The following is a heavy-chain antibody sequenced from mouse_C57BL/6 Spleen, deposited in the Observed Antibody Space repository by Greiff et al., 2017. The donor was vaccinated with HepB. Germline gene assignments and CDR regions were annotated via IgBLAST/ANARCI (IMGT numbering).Heavy chain of an antibody. CDR3: VKAVSSGSSYTWFAY. CDR1: GFVFIDYS. Sequence: EVKVVESGGGLVQPGSSLRLSCAASGFVFIDYSMSWVRQLPGKAPEWLALIRNKVNGYTTDYSASVKGRFTISRDNSQNILYLKMNTLRAEDSATYYCVKAVSSGSSYTWFAYWGQGTLVTVSA. CDR2: IRNKVNGYTT. J-gene: IGHJ3*01. V-gene: IGHV7-4*01. D-gene: IGHD1-1*01.